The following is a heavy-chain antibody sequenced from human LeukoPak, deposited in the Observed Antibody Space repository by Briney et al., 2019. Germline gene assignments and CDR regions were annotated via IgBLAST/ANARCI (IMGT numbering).Heavy chain of an antibody. CDR3: ARVHFSSSPYFDY. CDR1: GFTFSYYG. CDR2: IWYDGSNK. J-gene: IGHJ4*02. V-gene: IGHV3-33*01. Sequence: GGSLRLSCAASGFTFSYYGMHWVRQAPGKGLEWVSVIWYDGSNKYYADSVKGRFTISRDNSKNTLYLQMNSLRAEDTAVYYCARVHFSSSPYFDYWGQGTLVTVSS. D-gene: IGHD6-6*01.